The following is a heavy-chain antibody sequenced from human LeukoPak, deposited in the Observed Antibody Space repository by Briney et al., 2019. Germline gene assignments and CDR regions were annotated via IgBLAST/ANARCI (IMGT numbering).Heavy chain of an antibody. D-gene: IGHD1-14*01. Sequence: GGSLRLSCAASGFTFSSYSMNWVRQAPGKGLEWVSSISSSNNYIYYADSVKGRFTISRDNAKNSLSLQMNSLRAEDTAVYYCARESLYPENVDYWGQGTLVTVSS. J-gene: IGHJ4*02. CDR1: GFTFSSYS. V-gene: IGHV3-21*01. CDR2: ISSSNNYI. CDR3: ARESLYPENVDY.